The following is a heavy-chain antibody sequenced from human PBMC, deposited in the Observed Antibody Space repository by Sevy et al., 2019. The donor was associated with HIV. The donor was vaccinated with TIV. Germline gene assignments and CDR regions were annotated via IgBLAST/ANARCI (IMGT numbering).Heavy chain of an antibody. V-gene: IGHV3-23*01. CDR3: AKSGRMVRGVIDY. CDR1: GFTISSYA. Sequence: GGSLRLSCAASGFTISSYAMSWVRQAPGKGLEWVSAISGSGGSTYYADSVKGRLTISRDNSKNTLYLQMNSLRAEDTAVYYCAKSGRMVRGVIDYWGQGTLVTVSS. J-gene: IGHJ4*02. D-gene: IGHD3-10*01. CDR2: ISGSGGST.